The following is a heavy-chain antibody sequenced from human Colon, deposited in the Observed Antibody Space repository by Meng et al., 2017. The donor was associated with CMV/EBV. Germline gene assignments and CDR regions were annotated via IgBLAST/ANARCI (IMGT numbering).Heavy chain of an antibody. V-gene: IGHV4-31*03. CDR2: IYWSGST. J-gene: IGHJ5*02. CDR1: GGSINNGGYY. D-gene: IGHD1-14*01. CDR3: ARGGSIQNWFDP. Sequence: SETLSLTCSVSGGSINNGGYYWSWIRQHPGKGLEWIGYIYWSGSTDYNPSLRSRVTISVDTSKNQFSLELTSVTAADTAVYYCARGGSIQNWFDPWGQGTLVTVSS.